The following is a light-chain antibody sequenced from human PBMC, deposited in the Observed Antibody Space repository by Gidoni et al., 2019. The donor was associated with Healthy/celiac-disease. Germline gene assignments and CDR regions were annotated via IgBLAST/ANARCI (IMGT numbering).Light chain of an antibody. CDR2: WAS. Sequence: DIVSTQSPDSLAVSLGERATINCKSSQSVLYSSNNKNYLAWYQQKPGQPPKLLIYWASTRESGVPDRFSGSGSGTDFTLTISSLQAEDVAVYYCQQYYSTPRTFXQXTKVEIK. CDR3: QQYYSTPRT. V-gene: IGKV4-1*01. J-gene: IGKJ1*01. CDR1: QSVLYSSNNKNY.